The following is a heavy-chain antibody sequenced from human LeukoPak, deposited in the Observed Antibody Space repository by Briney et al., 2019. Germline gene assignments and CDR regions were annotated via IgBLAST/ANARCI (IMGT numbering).Heavy chain of an antibody. CDR1: GFTLSNYA. J-gene: IGHJ4*02. V-gene: IGHV3-30-3*01. CDR3: ARAALSIATSSYFDY. CDR2: TSYVGNNH. Sequence: GKSLSLSCAPSGFTLSNYAMHWVRPAPGRGLEWVAVTSYVGNNHYHAHSVLGRSTISRDNSKSTLYLQMNSLRPEHTALYYFARAALSIATSSYFDYSGQRTLVTLSP. D-gene: IGHD2/OR15-2a*01.